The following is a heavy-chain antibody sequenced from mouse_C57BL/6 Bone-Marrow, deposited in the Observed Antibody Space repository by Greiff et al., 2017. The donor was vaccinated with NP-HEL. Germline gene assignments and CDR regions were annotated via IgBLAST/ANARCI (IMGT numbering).Heavy chain of an antibody. V-gene: IGHV5-4*01. CDR2: ISDGGSYT. CDR3: ARVVVATMDCFDY. J-gene: IGHJ2*01. Sequence: EVQLVQSGAGLVKPGASLKLSCAASGFTFSSYSMPWVRQTPEKRLEWVATISDGGSYTYYPANFKGRFTISRDTAKNNHYLQNSHLKSESTAMYYDARVVVATMDCFDYWGQGTTLTVSS. D-gene: IGHD1-1*01. CDR1: GFTFSSYS.